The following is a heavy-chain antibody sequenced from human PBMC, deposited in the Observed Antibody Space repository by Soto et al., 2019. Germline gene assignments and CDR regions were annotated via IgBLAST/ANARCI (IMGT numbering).Heavy chain of an antibody. J-gene: IGHJ5*02. D-gene: IGHD2-2*02. CDR2: IWYDGSNK. CDR3: ARGHPGYCSSTSCYMDWFDP. CDR1: GFTFSSYG. V-gene: IGHV3-33*01. Sequence: GWSLRLSCAASGFTFSSYGMHWVRQAPGKGLEWVAVIWYDGSNKYYADSVKGRFTISRDNSKNTLYLQMNSLRAEDTAVYYCARGHPGYCSSTSCYMDWFDPWGQGTLVTVSS.